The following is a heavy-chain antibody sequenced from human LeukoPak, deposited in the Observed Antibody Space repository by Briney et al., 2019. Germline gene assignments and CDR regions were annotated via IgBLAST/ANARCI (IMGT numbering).Heavy chain of an antibody. V-gene: IGHV3-7*03. D-gene: IGHD3-16*01. J-gene: IGHJ6*02. CDR2: INHNGNVN. CDR3: ARGGGLDV. Sequence: PGGSLRLSCAASGFTSSSYWMHWVRQAPGKGLEWVASINHNGNVNYYVDSVKGRFTISRDNAKNSLYLQMSNLRAEDTAVYFCARGGGLDVWGQGATVTVSS. CDR1: GFTSSSYW.